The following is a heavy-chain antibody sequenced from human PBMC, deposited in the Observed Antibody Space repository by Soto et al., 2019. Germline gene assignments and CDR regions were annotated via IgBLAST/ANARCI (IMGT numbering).Heavy chain of an antibody. CDR1: GGSISNYY. J-gene: IGHJ6*02. CDR3: ARGDARYYDGMDV. Sequence: SETLSLTCTVSGGSISNYYWSWIRQHPGKGLEWIGYIYYSGSTYYNPSLKSRVTISVDTSKNQFSLKLSSVTAADTAVYYCARGDARYYDGMDVWGQGTTVTVSS. V-gene: IGHV4-59*06. D-gene: IGHD2-21*02. CDR2: IYYSGST.